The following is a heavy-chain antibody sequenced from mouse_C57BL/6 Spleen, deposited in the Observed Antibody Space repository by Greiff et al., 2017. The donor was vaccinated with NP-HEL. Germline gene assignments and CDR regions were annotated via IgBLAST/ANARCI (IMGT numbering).Heavy chain of an antibody. CDR3: ARAVVATDWYFDV. V-gene: IGHV1-22*01. CDR2: INPNNGGT. CDR1: GYTFTDYN. D-gene: IGHD1-1*01. J-gene: IGHJ1*03. Sequence: EVQLQQSGPELVKPGASVKMSCKASGYTFTDYNMHWVKQSHGTSLAWIGYINPNNGGTRYNQKFKGQATLTVNQSSSTAYMELRSLTSEDSAVYYCARAVVATDWYFDVWGTGTTVTVSS.